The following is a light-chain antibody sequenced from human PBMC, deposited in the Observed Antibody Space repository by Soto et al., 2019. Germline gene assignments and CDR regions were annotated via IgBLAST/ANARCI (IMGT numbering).Light chain of an antibody. CDR1: QTVLHSSNNKNY. J-gene: IGKJ1*01. V-gene: IGKV4-1*01. Sequence: DIVMTQSPDSLAVSLGERATINCKSSQTVLHSSNNKNYLAWYQQRPGQPPKLLIYWASTRESGVPDRFSGSGSATDFTLTISTLQAEDVAVYYCQQYYISPWTFGQGTKVETK. CDR2: WAS. CDR3: QQYYISPWT.